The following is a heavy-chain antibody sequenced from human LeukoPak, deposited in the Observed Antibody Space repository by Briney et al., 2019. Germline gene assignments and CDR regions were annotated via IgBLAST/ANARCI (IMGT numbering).Heavy chain of an antibody. CDR1: GFSLNTYS. V-gene: IGHV3-48*04. CDR3: ARGVPDYDILTGTFDY. Sequence: GGSLRLSCAASGFSLNTYSMNWVRQAPGKGLEWVSYISSSSTTIYYADSVKGRFTISRDNAKNSVYLQMNSLGAEDTAMYYCARGVPDYDILTGTFDYWGQGTLVTVSS. J-gene: IGHJ4*02. CDR2: ISSSSTTI. D-gene: IGHD3-9*01.